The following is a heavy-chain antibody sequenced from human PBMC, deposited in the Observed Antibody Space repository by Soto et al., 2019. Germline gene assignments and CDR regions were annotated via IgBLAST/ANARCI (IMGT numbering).Heavy chain of an antibody. CDR3: ATGRSGSYLYYYYGMDV. CDR1: GGTFSSYA. D-gene: IGHD1-26*01. V-gene: IGHV1-69*13. Sequence: ASVKVSCKASGGTFSSYAISWVRQAPGQGLEWMGGIIPIFGTANYAQKFQGRVTITADESTSTAYMELSSLRSEDTAVYYCATGRSGSYLYYYYGMDVWGQGTTVTVSS. CDR2: IIPIFGTA. J-gene: IGHJ6*02.